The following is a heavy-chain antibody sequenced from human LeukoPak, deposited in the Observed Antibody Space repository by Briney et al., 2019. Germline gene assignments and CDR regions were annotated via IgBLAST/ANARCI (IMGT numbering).Heavy chain of an antibody. V-gene: IGHV3-21*01. Sequence: GGSLRLSCAASGFTFSSYSMNWVRQAPGKGLEWVSSISSSSSYICYADSVKGRFTISRDNAKNSLYLQMNSLRAEDTAVYYCARGGDTAMARVDYWGQGTLVTVSS. CDR2: ISSSSSYI. J-gene: IGHJ4*02. D-gene: IGHD5-18*01. CDR3: ARGGDTAMARVDY. CDR1: GFTFSSYS.